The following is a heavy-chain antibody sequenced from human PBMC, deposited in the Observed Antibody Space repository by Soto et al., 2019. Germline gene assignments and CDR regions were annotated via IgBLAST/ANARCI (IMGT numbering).Heavy chain of an antibody. CDR3: AKVSLGALTFTDYYYCGLDV. V-gene: IGHV3-23*01. D-gene: IGHD1-26*01. CDR2: ISGGGGST. CDR1: GFPFCTYA. J-gene: IGHJ6*02. Sequence: PGGSLSLSSAASGFPFCTYAMNWVRQAPGKGLEWVSAISGGGGSTYYADSVKGRVTISRDNSKNTLYLQMNSLRAEDTAVYYCAKVSLGALTFTDYYYCGLDVWGQGTTVTVSS.